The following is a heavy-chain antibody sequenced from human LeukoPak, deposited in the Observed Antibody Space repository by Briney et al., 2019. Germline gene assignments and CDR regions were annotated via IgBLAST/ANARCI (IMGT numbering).Heavy chain of an antibody. Sequence: GGSLRLSCAASGFTFSSYAMSWVRQAPGKGLEWVAVISYDGSNKYYADSVKGRFTISRDNSKNTLYLQMNSLRAEDTAVYYCVGSSSAYFDYWGQGTLVTVSS. CDR2: ISYDGSNK. CDR1: GFTFSSYA. J-gene: IGHJ4*02. CDR3: VGSSSAYFDY. V-gene: IGHV3-30-3*01. D-gene: IGHD6-6*01.